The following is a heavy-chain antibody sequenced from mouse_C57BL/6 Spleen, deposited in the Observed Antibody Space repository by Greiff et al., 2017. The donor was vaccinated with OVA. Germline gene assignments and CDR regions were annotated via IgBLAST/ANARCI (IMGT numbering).Heavy chain of an antibody. CDR1: GYTFTDYY. CDR3: ANSYDSNSYWYFDV. J-gene: IGHJ1*03. CDR2: INPNNGGT. Sequence: VQLQQSGPELVKPGASVKISCKASGYTFTDYYMNWVKQSHGKSLEWIGDINPNNGGTSYNQKFKGKATLTVDKSSSTAYMELRSLTSEDAAVDYCANSYDSNSYWYFDVWGTGTTVTVSS. D-gene: IGHD2-5*01. V-gene: IGHV1-26*01.